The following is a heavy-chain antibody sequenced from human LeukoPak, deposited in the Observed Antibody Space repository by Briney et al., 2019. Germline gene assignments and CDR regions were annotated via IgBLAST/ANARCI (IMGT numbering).Heavy chain of an antibody. CDR3: ARGGFWSGYYKGSYYYYGMDV. CDR1: GYTFTGYY. Sequence: ASVKASCKASGYTFTGYYMHWVRQAPGQGLEWMGWINPNSGGTNYAQKFQGRATMTRDTSISTAYMELSRLRSDDTAVYYCARGGFWSGYYKGSYYYYGMDVWGQGTTVTVSS. J-gene: IGHJ6*02. V-gene: IGHV1-2*02. D-gene: IGHD3-3*01. CDR2: INPNSGGT.